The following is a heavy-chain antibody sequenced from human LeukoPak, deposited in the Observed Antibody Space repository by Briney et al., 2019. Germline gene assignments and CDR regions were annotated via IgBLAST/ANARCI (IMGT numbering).Heavy chain of an antibody. CDR2: ISDSGGST. D-gene: IGHD3/OR15-3a*01. CDR1: GNTLNNYG. V-gene: IGHV3-23*01. Sequence: GGSLRLSCAVSGNTLNNYGMTWVRQAPGKGLEWVAGISDSGGSTKYADSVKGRFTISRDNPKNTLYLQMNSLRAEDTAVYFCAKRGVVIRVILVGFHKEAYYFESWGQGALVTVSS. CDR3: AKRGVVIRVILVGFHKEAYYFES. J-gene: IGHJ4*02.